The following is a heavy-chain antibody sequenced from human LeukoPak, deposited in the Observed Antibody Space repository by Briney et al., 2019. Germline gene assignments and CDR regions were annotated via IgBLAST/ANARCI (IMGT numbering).Heavy chain of an antibody. V-gene: IGHV4-34*01. J-gene: IGHJ4*02. D-gene: IGHD3-16*01. CDR2: INHSGRT. Sequence: PSETLSLTCAVYGGSFSGYFWIWIRQPPGKGLEWIGEINHSGRTNYNPSLKSRVTISVDTSKNQFSLKLSSVTAADTAVYYCARTPPYVGYFDYWGQGTLVTVSS. CDR1: GGSFSGYF. CDR3: ARTPPYVGYFDY.